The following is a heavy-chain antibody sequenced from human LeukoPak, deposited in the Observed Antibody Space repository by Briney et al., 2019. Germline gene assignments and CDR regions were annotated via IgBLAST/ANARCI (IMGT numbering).Heavy chain of an antibody. V-gene: IGHV3-23*01. J-gene: IGHJ3*02. CDR2: ISGSGGST. CDR3: AKGLTYLDALDI. D-gene: IGHD3-10*01. CDR1: GFTFSSYA. Sequence: PGGSLRLSCAASGFTFSSYAMSWVRQAPGKGLEWVSAISGSGGSTYYADSVKGRFTISRDNSKNTPYLQMNSLRAEDTAVYYCAKGLTYLDALDIWGQGTMVTVSS.